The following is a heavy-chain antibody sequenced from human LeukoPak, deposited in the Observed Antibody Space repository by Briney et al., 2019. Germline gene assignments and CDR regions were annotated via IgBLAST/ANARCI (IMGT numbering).Heavy chain of an antibody. Sequence: GGSLRLSCVASGLTFSSYAMNWVRQAPGKGLQWVSSISGSGGTTYVADSVKGRFTISRDNSKNTLFLEMNSLRVEDTALYYCAKGAVESLDYYFMEVWGTGTTVTVSS. CDR3: AKGAVESLDYYFMEV. J-gene: IGHJ6*03. CDR2: ISGSGGTT. V-gene: IGHV3-23*01. CDR1: GLTFSSYA.